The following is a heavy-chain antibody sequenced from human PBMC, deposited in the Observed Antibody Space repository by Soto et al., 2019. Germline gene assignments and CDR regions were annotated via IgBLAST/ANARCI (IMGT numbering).Heavy chain of an antibody. CDR3: ARRYGYSFDY. V-gene: IGHV4-59*08. CDR1: GGSISSYY. CDR2: IYYSGST. J-gene: IGHJ4*02. D-gene: IGHD1-1*01. Sequence: QVQLQESGPGLVKPSETLSLTCTVSGGSISSYYWSWIRQPPGKGLEWIGYIYYSGSTNYNPSLKCRVTISVDTSKNQFSLKLSSVTAADTALYYCARRYGYSFDYWGQGTLVTVSS.